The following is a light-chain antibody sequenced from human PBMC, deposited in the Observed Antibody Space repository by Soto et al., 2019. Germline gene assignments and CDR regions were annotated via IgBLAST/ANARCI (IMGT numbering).Light chain of an antibody. Sequence: QSALTQPASVSGSPGHSITISCTGTSSDVGAYRYVSWYQQHPGKAPKLMIYEVSHRPSGVSNRFSDSKSGNTASLTISGLQADDEADYYCSSYSTSAPWVFGGGTKLTVL. CDR2: EVS. V-gene: IGLV2-14*01. CDR3: SSYSTSAPWV. J-gene: IGLJ3*02. CDR1: SSDVGAYRY.